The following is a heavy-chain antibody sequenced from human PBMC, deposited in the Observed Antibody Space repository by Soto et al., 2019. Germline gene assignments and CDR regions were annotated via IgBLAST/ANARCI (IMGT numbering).Heavy chain of an antibody. Sequence: ASVKVSCKASGYTFTSYATHWVRQAPGQRLEWMGWINAGNGNTKYSQKFQGRVTITRDTSASTAYMELSSLRSEDTAVYYCARDDILTGCHGGFDYWGQGTLVTVSS. CDR2: INAGNGNT. J-gene: IGHJ4*02. V-gene: IGHV1-3*01. CDR3: ARDDILTGCHGGFDY. D-gene: IGHD3-9*01. CDR1: GYTFTSYA.